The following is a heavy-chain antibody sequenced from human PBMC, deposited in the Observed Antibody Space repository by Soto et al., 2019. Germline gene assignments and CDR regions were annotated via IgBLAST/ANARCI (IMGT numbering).Heavy chain of an antibody. CDR3: ARDVDQSSSRPVEVFGVVISNWFDP. V-gene: IGHV1-18*01. J-gene: IGHJ5*02. CDR1: GYTFTSYG. CDR2: ISAYNGNT. Sequence: QVQLVQSGAEVKKPGASVKVSCKASGYTFTSYGISWVRQAPGQGLEWMGWISAYNGNTNYAQKLQGRVTMTTDTSTSTAYMELRSLRSDDTAVYYCARDVDQSSSRPVEVFGVVISNWFDPWGQGTLVTVSS. D-gene: IGHD3-3*01.